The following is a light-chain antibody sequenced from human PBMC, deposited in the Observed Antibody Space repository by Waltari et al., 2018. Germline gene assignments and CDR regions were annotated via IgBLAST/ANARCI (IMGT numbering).Light chain of an antibody. Sequence: DIQMTQSPPSLAASIGDKVTITCRASQHVNTFLNWFQQKPGKAPKLLIYSASTLQTGVPSRFSGTGSGTDFTLTISGLQPEDVATYFCQQSYNANTFGQGTKVEIK. CDR3: QQSYNANT. J-gene: IGKJ2*01. CDR1: QHVNTF. CDR2: SAS. V-gene: IGKV1-39*01.